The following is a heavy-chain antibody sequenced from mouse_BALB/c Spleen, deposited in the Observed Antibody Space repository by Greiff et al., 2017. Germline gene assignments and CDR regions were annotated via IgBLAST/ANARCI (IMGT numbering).Heavy chain of an antibody. CDR2: IWSGGST. CDR3: ARSYDYDWYFDV. J-gene: IGHJ1*01. CDR1: GFSLTSYG. D-gene: IGHD2-4*01. V-gene: IGHV2-2*02. Sequence: VKLMESGPGLVQPSQSLSITCTVSGFSLTSYGVHWVRQSPGKGLEWLGVIWSGGSTDYNAAFISRLSISKDNSKSQVFFKMNSLQANDTAIYYCARSYDYDWYFDVWGAGTTVTVSS.